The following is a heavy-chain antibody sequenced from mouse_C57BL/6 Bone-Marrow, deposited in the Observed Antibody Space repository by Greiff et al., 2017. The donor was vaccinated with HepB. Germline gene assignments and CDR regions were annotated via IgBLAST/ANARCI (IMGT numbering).Heavy chain of an antibody. V-gene: IGHV5-4*01. CDR2: ISDGGSYT. CDR3: ARVPLRCWFAY. Sequence: DVQLVESGGGLVKPGGSLKLSCAASGFTFSSYAMSWVRQTPEKRLEWVATISDGGSYTYYPDNVKGRFTISRDNAKNNLYLQMSHLKSEDTAMYDGARVPLRCWFAYWGQGTLVTVSA. CDR1: GFTFSSYA. J-gene: IGHJ3*01.